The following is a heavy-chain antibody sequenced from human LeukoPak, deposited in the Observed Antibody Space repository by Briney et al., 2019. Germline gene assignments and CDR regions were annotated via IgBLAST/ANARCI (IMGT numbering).Heavy chain of an antibody. CDR2: MHPNSGDT. Sequence: ASVKVSCKTSGYTLSGYYMHWVRQAPGQGLEWMGWMHPNSGDTNYAQKFKGRVTMTRDTSTSTVYMELSSLRSEDTAVYYCARAAPGDYYYYGMDVWGQGTTVTVSS. V-gene: IGHV1-2*02. CDR1: GYTLSGYY. J-gene: IGHJ6*02. CDR3: ARAAPGDYYYYGMDV.